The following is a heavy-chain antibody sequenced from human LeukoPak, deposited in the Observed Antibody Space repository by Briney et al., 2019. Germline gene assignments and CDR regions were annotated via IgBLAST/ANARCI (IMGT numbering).Heavy chain of an antibody. V-gene: IGHV3-48*03. J-gene: IGHJ5*02. CDR3: AREGGSGWYSGWFDP. CDR2: ISSSGSTI. D-gene: IGHD6-19*01. Sequence: GSLRLSCAASGFTFSSYEMNWVRQAPGKGLEWVSYISSSGSTIYYADSVKGRFTISRDNAKNSLYLQMNSLRAEDTAVYYCAREGGSGWYSGWFDPWGQGTLVTVSS. CDR1: GFTFSSYE.